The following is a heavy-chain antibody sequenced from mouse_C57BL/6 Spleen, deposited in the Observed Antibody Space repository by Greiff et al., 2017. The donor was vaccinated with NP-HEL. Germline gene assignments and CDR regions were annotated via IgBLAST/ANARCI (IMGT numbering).Heavy chain of an antibody. D-gene: IGHD2-1*01. V-gene: IGHV1-64*01. CDR3: ARRPPYGNYAFDY. J-gene: IGHJ2*01. CDR1: GYTFTSYW. CDR2: IHPNSGST. Sequence: QVQLQQPGAELVKPGASVKLSCKASGYTFTSYWMHWVKQRPGQGLEWIGMIHPNSGSTNYNEKFKSKATLTVDKSSSTAYMQLSSLTSEDSAVYYCARRPPYGNYAFDYWGQGTTLTVSS.